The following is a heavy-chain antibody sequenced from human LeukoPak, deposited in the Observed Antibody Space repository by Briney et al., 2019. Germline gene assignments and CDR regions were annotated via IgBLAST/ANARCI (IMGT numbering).Heavy chain of an antibody. Sequence: ASVKVSCKASGGTFSSYAISWVRQAPGQGLEWMGGIIPIFGTANYAQKFQGRVTITADESTSTAYMELSSLRSEDMAVYYCARWLRLVRGGYNWFDPWGQGTLVTVSS. CDR1: GGTFSSYA. CDR3: ARWLRLVRGGYNWFDP. CDR2: IIPIFGTA. J-gene: IGHJ5*02. D-gene: IGHD5-12*01. V-gene: IGHV1-69*01.